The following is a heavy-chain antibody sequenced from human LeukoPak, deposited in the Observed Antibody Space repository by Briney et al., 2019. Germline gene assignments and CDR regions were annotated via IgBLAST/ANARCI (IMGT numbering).Heavy chain of an antibody. CDR3: TKGLWAGVSAARD. J-gene: IGHJ4*02. Sequence: PGGSLRLSCAASGFTFSSYWMSWVRQAPGKGLEWVSTIYTGGDTYYADSVKGRFTISRDNSQNTLYLQMNSLRVEDTAVYYCTKGLWAGVSAARDWGQGTLVTVSS. CDR2: IYTGGDT. V-gene: IGHV3-66*01. CDR1: GFTFSSYW. D-gene: IGHD2-8*01.